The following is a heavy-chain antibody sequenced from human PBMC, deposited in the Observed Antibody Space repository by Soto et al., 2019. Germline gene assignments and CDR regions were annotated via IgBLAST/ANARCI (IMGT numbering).Heavy chain of an antibody. CDR2: ISSDGSNK. D-gene: IGHD3-22*01. Sequence: QVQLVESGGGVVQPGRSLRLSCAASGFTFSSFAMHWVRQTPAKGLEWVAVISSDGSNKYYADSVKGRFTISRDNSKNTLYLQMNSLRAEDTAVYYCASPDSYFDYWGQGTMVTVSS. CDR1: GFTFSSFA. CDR3: ASPDSYFDY. J-gene: IGHJ4*02. V-gene: IGHV3-30-3*01.